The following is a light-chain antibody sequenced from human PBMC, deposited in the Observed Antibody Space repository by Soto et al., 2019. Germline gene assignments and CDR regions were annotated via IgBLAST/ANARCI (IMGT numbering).Light chain of an antibody. CDR3: QQYNSYPYT. CDR1: QSISSW. Sequence: DIQMTQSPSPLSASVGDRVTITCRASQSISSWLSWYQQKPGKAPKLLIYDYYSLESGFPSRYSGSGSGTECTISISSLQPDDFATYYCQQYNSYPYTFGKGTKLEIK. CDR2: DYY. V-gene: IGKV1-5*01. J-gene: IGKJ2*01.